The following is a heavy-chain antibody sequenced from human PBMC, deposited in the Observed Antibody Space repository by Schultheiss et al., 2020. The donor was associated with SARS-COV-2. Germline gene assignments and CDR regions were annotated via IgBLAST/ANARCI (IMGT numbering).Heavy chain of an antibody. CDR2: ISGSGGST. CDR1: GFTFSSYG. Sequence: GGSLRLSCAASGFTFSSYGMHWVRQAPGKGLEWVSAISGSGGSTYYADSVKGRFTISRDNSKNTLYLQMNSLRAEDTAVYYCARDGEATGYYFDYWGQGTLVTGSS. J-gene: IGHJ4*02. D-gene: IGHD5-12*01. CDR3: ARDGEATGYYFDY. V-gene: IGHV3-NL1*01.